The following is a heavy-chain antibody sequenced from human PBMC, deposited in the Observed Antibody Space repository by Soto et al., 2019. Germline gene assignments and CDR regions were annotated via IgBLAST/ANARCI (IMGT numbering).Heavy chain of an antibody. V-gene: IGHV1-2*04. J-gene: IGHJ6*02. CDR1: GYTFTGYY. CDR2: INPNSGGT. D-gene: IGHD5-18*01. Sequence: ASVKVSCKASGYTFTGYYMHWVRQAPGQGLEWMGWINPNSGGTNYAQKFQGWVTMTRDTSISTAYMELSRLRSDDTAVYYCARSLASSYGYPSFYYYYGMDVWG. CDR3: ARSLASSYGYPSFYYYYGMDV.